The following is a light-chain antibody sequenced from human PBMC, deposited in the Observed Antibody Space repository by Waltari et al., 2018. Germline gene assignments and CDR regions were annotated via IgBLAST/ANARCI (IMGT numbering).Light chain of an antibody. CDR3: QQRSNWPLT. CDR2: DAS. J-gene: IGKJ4*01. V-gene: IGKV3-11*01. CDR1: RGVSSY. Sequence: ELVLTQSPATLSLSTGERAPLSCRASRGVSSYLAWYQQKPGQAPRLLIYDASNRATGIPARFSGSGSGTDFTLTISSLEPEDFAVYYCQQRSNWPLTFGGGTKVEIK.